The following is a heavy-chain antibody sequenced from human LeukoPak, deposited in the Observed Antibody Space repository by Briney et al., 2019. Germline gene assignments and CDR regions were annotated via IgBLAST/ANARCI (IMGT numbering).Heavy chain of an antibody. Sequence: SGTLSLTCAVYGGSFSGYYWSWIRQPPGKGLEWIGEINHSGSTNYNPSLKSRVTISVDTSKNQFSLKLSSVTAADTAVYYCARHRRLYGSGSYYKSGWFDPWGQGTLVTVSS. CDR3: ARHRRLYGSGSYYKSGWFDP. CDR2: INHSGST. J-gene: IGHJ5*02. CDR1: GGSFSGYY. D-gene: IGHD3-10*01. V-gene: IGHV4-34*01.